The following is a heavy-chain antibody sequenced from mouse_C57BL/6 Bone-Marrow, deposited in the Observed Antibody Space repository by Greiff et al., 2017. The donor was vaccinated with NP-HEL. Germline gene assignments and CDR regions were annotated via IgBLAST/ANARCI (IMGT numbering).Heavy chain of an antibody. D-gene: IGHD4-1*01. Sequence: QVHVKQPGAELVMPGASVKLSCKASGYTFTSYWMHWVKQRPGQGLEWIGEIDPSDSYTNYNQKFKGKSTLTVDKSSSTAYMQLSSLTSEDSAVYYCARRDLLGGYFDVWGTGTTVTVSS. CDR3: ARRDLLGGYFDV. J-gene: IGHJ1*03. CDR2: IDPSDSYT. V-gene: IGHV1-69*01. CDR1: GYTFTSYW.